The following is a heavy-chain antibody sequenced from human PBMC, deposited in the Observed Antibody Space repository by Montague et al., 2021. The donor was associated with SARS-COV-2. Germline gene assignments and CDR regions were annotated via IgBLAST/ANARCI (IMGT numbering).Heavy chain of an antibody. V-gene: IGHV2-70*11. CDR3: ARVQTTVANDY. Sequence: PALVKPTQTLTLTGTFSGFSLSTSGMCVSWIRQPPGKALEWLARIDWXXXKYYSTSLKTRLTISKDTSKNPVVLTMTNMDPVDTATYYCARVQTTVANDYWGQGTLVTVSS. CDR2: IDWXXXK. D-gene: IGHD4-23*01. J-gene: IGHJ4*02. CDR1: GFSLSTSGMC.